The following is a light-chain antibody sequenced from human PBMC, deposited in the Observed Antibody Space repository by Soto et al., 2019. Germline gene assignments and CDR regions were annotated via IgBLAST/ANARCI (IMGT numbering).Light chain of an antibody. V-gene: IGKV3-20*01. J-gene: IGKJ1*01. CDR2: GAS. CDR1: QSVSSSY. Sequence: EIVLTQSPGTLSLSPGERATLSCRASQSVSSSYLAWYQQKPDQAPRLLIYGASSRATGIPDRFSGSGSGTDFTLTISRLEPEDFAVYYCQHYDRSPVTFGQGTKVEIK. CDR3: QHYDRSPVT.